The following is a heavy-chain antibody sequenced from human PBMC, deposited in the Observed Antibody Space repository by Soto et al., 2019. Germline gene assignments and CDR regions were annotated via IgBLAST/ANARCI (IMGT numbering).Heavy chain of an antibody. D-gene: IGHD6-19*01. CDR3: ARPTRSGYSGAWSPFDY. Sequence: QVQLVQSGAEVKKPGASVKVSCKASGYTFTSYDINWVRQVTGQGLEWMGWMNPNSDNTDYAQKFQGRVTMTRNTSISTAYMELSSLRSEDTAVYYYARPTRSGYSGAWSPFDYWGQGSLVTVSS. J-gene: IGHJ4*02. CDR1: GYTFTSYD. V-gene: IGHV1-8*01. CDR2: MNPNSDNT.